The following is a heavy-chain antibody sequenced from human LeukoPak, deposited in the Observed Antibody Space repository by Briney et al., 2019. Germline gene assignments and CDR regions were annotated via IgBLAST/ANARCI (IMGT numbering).Heavy chain of an antibody. CDR2: FDPEDGET. J-gene: IGHJ4*02. CDR3: ATAGYSSGWHYFDY. Sequence: ASVKVSCNVSGYTLTELSMHWVRQAPGKGLEWMGGFDPEDGETIYAQKFQGRVTMTEDTSTDTAYMELSSLRSEDTAVYYCATAGYSSGWHYFDYWGQGTLVTVSS. D-gene: IGHD6-19*01. CDR1: GYTLTELS. V-gene: IGHV1-24*01.